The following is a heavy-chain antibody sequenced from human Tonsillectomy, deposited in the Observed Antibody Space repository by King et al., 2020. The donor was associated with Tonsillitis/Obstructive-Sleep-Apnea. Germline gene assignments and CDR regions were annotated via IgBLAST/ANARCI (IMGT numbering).Heavy chain of an antibody. D-gene: IGHD2/OR15-2a*01. J-gene: IGHJ3*02. CDR1: GYRFISYW. V-gene: IGHV5-51*03. Sequence: VQLVESGAEVRKPGESLKISCQGSGYRFISYWIGWVRQLPGKGLEWMGVIYLGDSDIRYSPSFQGQVTISADKSISTASLQWSSLKASDTAMYYCAGLMNRYFCWPGDAFDIWGQGTMVTVSS. CDR2: IYLGDSDI. CDR3: AGLMNRYFCWPGDAFDI.